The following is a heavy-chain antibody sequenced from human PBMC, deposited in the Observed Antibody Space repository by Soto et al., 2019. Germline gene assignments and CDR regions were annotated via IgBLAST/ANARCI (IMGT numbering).Heavy chain of an antibody. Sequence: EVQLVESGGGLVQPGGSLRLSCAASGFSFSDAWMIWVRQAPGKGLQWVGRIKSKSDCETTDYAAPVKGRFAISRDDSKKTVYLRMNSLKTEDTATYFCTTQGGGDDIYFDYWGQGTLVAVSS. CDR2: IKSKSDCETT. V-gene: IGHV3-15*01. CDR3: TTQGGGDDIYFDY. D-gene: IGHD3-16*01. CDR1: GFSFSDAW. J-gene: IGHJ4*02.